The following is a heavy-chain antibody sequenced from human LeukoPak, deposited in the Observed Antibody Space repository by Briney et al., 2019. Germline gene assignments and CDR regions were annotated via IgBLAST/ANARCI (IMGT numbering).Heavy chain of an antibody. D-gene: IGHD6-13*01. CDR3: ARDWESSSWYGDYYFDY. CDR1: GYTFTSYG. V-gene: IGHV1-18*01. Sequence: ASVKVSCKASGYTFTSYGISWVRQAPGQGLEWMGWISAYNGNTNYAQELQGRVTMTTDTSTSTAYMELRSLRSDDTAVYYCARDWESSSWYGDYYFDYWGQGTLVTVSS. CDR2: ISAYNGNT. J-gene: IGHJ4*02.